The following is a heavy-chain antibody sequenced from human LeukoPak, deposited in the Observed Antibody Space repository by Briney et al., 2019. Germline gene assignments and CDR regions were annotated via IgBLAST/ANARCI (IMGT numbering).Heavy chain of an antibody. V-gene: IGHV3-23*01. D-gene: IGHD3-3*01. J-gene: IGHJ4*02. CDR2: ISGSGGST. Sequence: GGSLRLSCAASGFTFSSYAMSWVRQAPGKGLEWVPAISGSGGSTYYADSVKGRFTISRDNSKNTLYLQMNSLRAEDTAVYYCAKGAIYDFWSGPKYYFDYWGQGTLVTVSS. CDR1: GFTFSSYA. CDR3: AKGAIYDFWSGPKYYFDY.